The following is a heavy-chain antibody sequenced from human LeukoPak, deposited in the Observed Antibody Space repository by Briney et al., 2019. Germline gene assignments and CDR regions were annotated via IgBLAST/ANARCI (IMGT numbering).Heavy chain of an antibody. CDR2: IEPAGSAT. CDR3: GRFGYVSAVDP. Sequence: GGSLRLSCGASGFAFSSYWMTWLRQAPGKGLEFVANIEPAGSATYYADSAKGRFTISRDNTRNLLYLQMNSLTAEDSAVYHCGRFGYVSAVDPWGQGALVTVSS. J-gene: IGHJ5*02. CDR1: GFAFSSYW. V-gene: IGHV3-7*01. D-gene: IGHD2-15*01.